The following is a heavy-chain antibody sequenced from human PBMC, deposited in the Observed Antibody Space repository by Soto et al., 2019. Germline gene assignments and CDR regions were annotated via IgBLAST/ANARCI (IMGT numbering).Heavy chain of an antibody. CDR2: IYDDGNT. J-gene: IGHJ4*02. D-gene: IGHD6-19*01. Sequence: PSETLSLTCTVSGGSISSGTYYWNWVRQHPGKGLEWIGSIYDDGNTYYNPSLKSRVSLFVTTSRRQFSLKLTSVTAADTAFYYCARFASDSGWHFDSWGRGTLVTVSS. CDR3: ARFASDSGWHFDS. V-gene: IGHV4-31*03. CDR1: GGSISSGTYY.